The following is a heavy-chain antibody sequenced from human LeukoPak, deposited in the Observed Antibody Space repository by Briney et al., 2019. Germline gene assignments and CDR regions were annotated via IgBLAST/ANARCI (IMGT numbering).Heavy chain of an antibody. CDR1: GFTFTTYW. CDR3: ARDRSTVAGIDY. V-gene: IGHV3-7*01. Sequence: GGSLRLSCAASGFTFTTYWMAWVRQAPGKGLERLATIKPDGGDKYYVDSVKGRFTISRDNARNSLFLQMNSLRAEDTAVYYCARDRSTVAGIDYWGQGTLVTVSS. D-gene: IGHD6-19*01. J-gene: IGHJ4*02. CDR2: IKPDGGDK.